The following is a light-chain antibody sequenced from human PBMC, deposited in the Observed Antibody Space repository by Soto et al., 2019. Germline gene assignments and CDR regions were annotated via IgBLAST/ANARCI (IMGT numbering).Light chain of an antibody. CDR3: QTWGTGIVV. V-gene: IGLV4-69*01. Sequence: QSVLTQSPSASASLGASVKLTCTLSNGHSSYAIAWHQQQPEKGPRYLMKLNSDGSQSKGDGIPDRFSGSSSGAERYLTISSLQSEDEADYYCQTWGTGIVVFGGGTKLTVL. CDR2: LNSDGSQ. CDR1: NGHSSYA. J-gene: IGLJ2*01.